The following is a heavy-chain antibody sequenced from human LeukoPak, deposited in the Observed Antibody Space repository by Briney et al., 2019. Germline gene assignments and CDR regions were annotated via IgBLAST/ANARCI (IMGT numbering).Heavy chain of an antibody. Sequence: GASVKVSCKASGYTFTGYYMPWVRQAPGQGLEWMGRINPNSGGTNYAQKFQGRVTMTRDTSISTAYMELSRLRSDDTAVYYCARDPAGNTAMVGGGGYWGQGTLVTVSS. J-gene: IGHJ4*02. CDR2: INPNSGGT. V-gene: IGHV1-2*06. D-gene: IGHD5-18*01. CDR3: ARDPAGNTAMVGGGGY. CDR1: GYTFTGYY.